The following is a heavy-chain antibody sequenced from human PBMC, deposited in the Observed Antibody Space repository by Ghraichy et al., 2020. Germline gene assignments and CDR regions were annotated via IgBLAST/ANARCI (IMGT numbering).Heavy chain of an antibody. CDR3: ARAYGWYSSSWDGYYYGMDV. Sequence: SETLSLTCTVSGGSISSYYWSWIRQPPGKGLEWIGYIYYSGSTNYNPSLKSRVTISVDTSKNQFSLKLSSVTAADTAVYYCARAYGWYSSSWDGYYYGMDVWGQGTTVTVSS. V-gene: IGHV4-59*01. D-gene: IGHD6-13*01. CDR2: IYYSGST. CDR1: GGSISSYY. J-gene: IGHJ6*02.